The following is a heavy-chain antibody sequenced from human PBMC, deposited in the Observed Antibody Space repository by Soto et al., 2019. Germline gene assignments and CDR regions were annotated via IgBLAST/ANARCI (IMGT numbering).Heavy chain of an antibody. Sequence: GASVKVSCKASGYTFMSYPLHWVRHAPGQRPEWMGWINAGDDITQFSQKFQGRLTFTRDTSASTGYMELRSLRSEDTAVYYCAREPITFVRGVIPYLDYWGQGTSVTVSS. CDR1: GYTFMSYP. J-gene: IGHJ4*02. D-gene: IGHD3-10*01. CDR2: INAGDDIT. CDR3: AREPITFVRGVIPYLDY. V-gene: IGHV1-3*01.